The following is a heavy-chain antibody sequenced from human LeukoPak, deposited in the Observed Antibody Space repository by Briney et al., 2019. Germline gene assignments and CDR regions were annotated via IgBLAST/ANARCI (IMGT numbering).Heavy chain of an antibody. V-gene: IGHV4-4*07. D-gene: IGHD4-17*01. J-gene: IGHJ4*02. CDR1: GGSISSYY. CDR2: ISTSGST. Sequence: PSETLSLTCTVSGGSISSYYWSWIRQPAGKGLESIGHISTSGSTNYNPSLKSRVTMSVDTSKNQFSLKLSSVTAADTAVYYCASTHYGDPTGDYWGQGTLVTVSS. CDR3: ASTHYGDPTGDY.